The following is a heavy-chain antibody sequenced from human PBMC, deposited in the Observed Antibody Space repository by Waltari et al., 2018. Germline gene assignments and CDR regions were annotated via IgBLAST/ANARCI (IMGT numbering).Heavy chain of an antibody. CDR3: ARGRRNYYDSSGPGAFDI. CDR2: IIPIFGTA. Sequence: QVQLVQSGAEVKKPGSSVKVSCKASVGTFSSYAISWVRQAPAQGLEWMGGIIPIFGTANYANKFQGRVTITADESTSTAYMELSSLRSEDTAVYYCARGRRNYYDSSGPGAFDIWGQGTMVTVSS. D-gene: IGHD3-22*01. CDR1: VGTFSSYA. V-gene: IGHV1-69*01. J-gene: IGHJ3*02.